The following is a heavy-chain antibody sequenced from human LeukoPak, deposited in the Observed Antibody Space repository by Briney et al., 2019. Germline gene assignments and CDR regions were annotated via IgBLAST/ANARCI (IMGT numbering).Heavy chain of an antibody. V-gene: IGHV3-21*01. D-gene: IGHD2-2*02. CDR2: ISNSSSYI. CDR1: GFTFSSYA. CDR3: ARDGPYCSSTSCYTGYFDY. J-gene: IGHJ4*02. Sequence: GGSLRLSCAASGFTFSSYAMSWVRQAPGKGLEWVSSISNSSSYIYYADSVKGRFTISRDNAKNSLYLQMNSLRAEDTAVYYCARDGPYCSSTSCYTGYFDYWGQGTLVTVSS.